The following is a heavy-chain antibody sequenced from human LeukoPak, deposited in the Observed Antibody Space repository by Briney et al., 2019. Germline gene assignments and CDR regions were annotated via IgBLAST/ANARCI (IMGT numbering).Heavy chain of an antibody. J-gene: IGHJ1*01. V-gene: IGHV4-59*01. CDR1: GGSISSYY. D-gene: IGHD3-22*01. CDR2: IYYSGSA. Sequence: SETLSLTCTVSGGSISSYYWSWIRQPPGKGLEWIGYIYYSGSANYNPSLKSRVTISVDTSKNQFSLKLSSVTAADTAVYYCARGNHYYDSSAYLAWESFQHWGQGTLVTVSS. CDR3: ARGNHYYDSSAYLAWESFQH.